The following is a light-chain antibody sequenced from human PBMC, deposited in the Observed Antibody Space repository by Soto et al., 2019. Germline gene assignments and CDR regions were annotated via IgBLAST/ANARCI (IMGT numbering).Light chain of an antibody. CDR2: DVS. CDR3: QQRNYWQVT. J-gene: IGKJ5*01. CDR1: QSVRGY. Sequence: EVVLQQSPVTLSLAPGGGAPLSWRASQSVRGYLAWYQQNPGQAPRLLIYDVSNRATGIPARFSGSGSGTDFTLTISSLEPEEFAIYYCQQRNYWQVTVGHGTRLEI. V-gene: IGKV3-11*01.